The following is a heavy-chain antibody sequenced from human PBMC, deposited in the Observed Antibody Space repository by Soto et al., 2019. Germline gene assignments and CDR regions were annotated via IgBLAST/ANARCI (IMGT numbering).Heavy chain of an antibody. D-gene: IGHD6-19*01. J-gene: IGHJ4*02. Sequence: QVQLVQSGAEVKKPGSSVKVSCKASGGTFSSYAISWVRQAPGQGLEWMGGIIPIFGTANYAQKFQGRVTDSADESTSTGYKELGRLRSEDTGVDYCSGGALRQWPYFDYWGQGTLVTVSS. CDR3: SGGALRQWPYFDY. CDR2: IIPIFGTA. CDR1: GGTFSSYA. V-gene: IGHV1-69*12.